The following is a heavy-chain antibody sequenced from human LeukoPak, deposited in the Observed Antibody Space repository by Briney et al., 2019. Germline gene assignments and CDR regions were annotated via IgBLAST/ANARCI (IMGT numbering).Heavy chain of an antibody. V-gene: IGHV3-30*04. CDR1: GFTFSSYA. Sequence: PGGSLRLSCAASGFTFSSYAMHWVRQAPGKGLEWVAVISHDGSNKYYADSVKGRFTISRDNSKNTLYLQMNSLRAEDTAVYYCARGYRDAFDIWGQGTMVTVSS. CDR3: ARGYRDAFDI. J-gene: IGHJ3*02. CDR2: ISHDGSNK. D-gene: IGHD5-18*01.